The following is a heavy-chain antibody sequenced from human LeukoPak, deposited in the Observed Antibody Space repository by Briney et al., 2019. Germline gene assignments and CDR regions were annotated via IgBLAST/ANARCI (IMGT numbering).Heavy chain of an antibody. CDR2: IYPGDSDT. Sequence: GESLKISCKGSGYNFTSYWIGWVRQMPGKGLEWMGIIYPGDSDTRYSPSCQGQVTISADKSISTAYLQWSSLKASDTVMYYCAREGGAAAGPTGDWFDPWGQGTLVTVSS. D-gene: IGHD6-13*01. CDR1: GYNFTSYW. CDR3: AREGGAAAGPTGDWFDP. V-gene: IGHV5-51*01. J-gene: IGHJ5*02.